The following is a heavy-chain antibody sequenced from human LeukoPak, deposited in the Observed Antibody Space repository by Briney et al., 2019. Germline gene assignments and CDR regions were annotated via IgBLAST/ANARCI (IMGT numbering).Heavy chain of an antibody. V-gene: IGHV3-7*01. CDR3: ARGYCSGTSCFGAFDM. Sequence: GGSLSLSCAASGFNFSSHWMSWVRQAPGKGLEWVANIGQDGTEKNYVDSVKGRFTISRDNAKNSLYLQMSSLRAEDTAVYHCARGYCSGTSCFGAFDMWGQGTMVPVSS. J-gene: IGHJ3*02. CDR1: GFNFSSHW. CDR2: IGQDGTEK. D-gene: IGHD2-2*01.